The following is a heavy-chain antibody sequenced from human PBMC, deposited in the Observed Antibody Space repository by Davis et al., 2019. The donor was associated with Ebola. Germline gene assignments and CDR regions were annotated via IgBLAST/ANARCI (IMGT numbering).Heavy chain of an antibody. CDR2: IRSKANSYAT. J-gene: IGHJ4*02. D-gene: IGHD4-17*01. V-gene: IGHV3-73*01. CDR1: GFTFSSYS. CDR3: TGTVTTIDY. Sequence: GGSLRLSCAASGFTFSSYSMNWVRQASGKGLEWVGRIRSKANSYATAYAASVKGRFTISSDDSKNTAYLKMNSLKTEDTAVYYCTGTVTTIDYWGQGTLVTVSS.